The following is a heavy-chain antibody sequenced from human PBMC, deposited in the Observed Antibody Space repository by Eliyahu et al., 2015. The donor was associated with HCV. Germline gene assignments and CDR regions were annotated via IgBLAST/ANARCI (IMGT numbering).Heavy chain of an antibody. CDR1: GFTFTNYA. CDR2: IYISNEST. Sequence: EVQLLESGGGLVQPGGSLRLSCXAXGFTFTNYAMSWVRXAPGKGLEWVAAIYISNESTQYADSVRGRFTISRDNSKNTLFLQMNSLRDEDTAVYYCAKDERYNEHAFDIWGQGTPVTVSS. V-gene: IGHV3-23*01. CDR3: AKDERYNEHAFDI. D-gene: IGHD1-1*01. J-gene: IGHJ3*02.